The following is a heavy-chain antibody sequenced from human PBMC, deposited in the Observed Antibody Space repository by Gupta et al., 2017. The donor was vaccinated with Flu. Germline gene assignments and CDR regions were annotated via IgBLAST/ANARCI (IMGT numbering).Heavy chain of an antibody. Sequence: STYYNPSLKSPVSITADPSKNQFSLRLRTVTAADTAVYYCARDTGRCPADYWGQGTLVPVS. V-gene: IGHV4-39*02. J-gene: IGHJ4*02. CDR2: ST. D-gene: IGHD2-15*01. CDR3: ARDTGRCPADY.